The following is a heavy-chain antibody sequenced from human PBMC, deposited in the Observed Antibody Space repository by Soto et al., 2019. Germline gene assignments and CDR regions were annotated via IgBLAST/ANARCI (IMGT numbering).Heavy chain of an antibody. Sequence: PGGSLRLSCAASGFTFDDHAMHWVRQAPGKGLEWVSGINWNTGLIGYGDSVKGRFTISRDNAKNSLYLQMNSLTIDDTALYYFVKEAVNSGWSGGRIYFCQSWGQGSRGT. CDR2: INWNTGLI. V-gene: IGHV3-9*01. D-gene: IGHD6-13*01. CDR1: GFTFDDHA. CDR3: VKEAVNSGWSGGRIYFCQS. J-gene: IGHJ4*02.